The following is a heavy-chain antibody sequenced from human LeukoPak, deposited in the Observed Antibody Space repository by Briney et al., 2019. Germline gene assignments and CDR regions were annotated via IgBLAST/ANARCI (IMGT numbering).Heavy chain of an antibody. D-gene: IGHD5-24*01. CDR1: GFTLSDYY. V-gene: IGHV3-11*01. CDR3: AREIREGYNSGFDY. Sequence: GGSLRLSCAASGFTLSDYYMSWIRQAPGKGLEWVSYISSSGSTIYYAESVKGRFTISRDNAKNSLYLQMNSVRAEDTAVYYSAREIREGYNSGFDYWGQGTPVTVSS. CDR2: ISSSGSTI. J-gene: IGHJ4*01.